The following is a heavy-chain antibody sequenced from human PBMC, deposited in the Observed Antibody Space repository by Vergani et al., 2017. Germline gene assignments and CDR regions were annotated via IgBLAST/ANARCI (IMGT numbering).Heavy chain of an antibody. D-gene: IGHD3-16*02. Sequence: QVQLVQSGAEVKKPGSSVKVSCKASGGTFSSYAISWVRQAPGQGLEWMGGIIPIFGTANYAQKFQGRVTITADESTSTAYMELSSLRSEATAVYYCARGYGLRLGELSLLAKTDYYYYGMDVWGQGTTVTVSS. J-gene: IGHJ6*02. CDR2: IIPIFGTA. CDR1: GGTFSSYA. V-gene: IGHV1-69*01. CDR3: ARGYGLRLGELSLLAKTDYYYYGMDV.